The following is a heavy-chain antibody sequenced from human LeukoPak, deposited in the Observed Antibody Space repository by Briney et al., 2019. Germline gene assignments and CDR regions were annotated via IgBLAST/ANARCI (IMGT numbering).Heavy chain of an antibody. CDR1: GFTFDDYA. D-gene: IGHD3-10*01. Sequence: GGPLRLSCAASGFTFDDYAMHWVRQAPGKGLEWVSGISWNSGSIGYADSVKGRFTISRDNAKNSLYLQMNSLRAEDTALYYCAKGGTMVRGVARNYYYYYMDVWGKGTTVTISS. J-gene: IGHJ6*03. CDR2: ISWNSGSI. CDR3: AKGGTMVRGVARNYYYYYMDV. V-gene: IGHV3-9*01.